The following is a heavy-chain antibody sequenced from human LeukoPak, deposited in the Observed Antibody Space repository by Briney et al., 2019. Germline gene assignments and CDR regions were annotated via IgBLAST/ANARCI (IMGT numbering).Heavy chain of an antibody. V-gene: IGHV3-15*01. CDR3: TTDPSERYFDWLLYDY. CDR2: IKSKTDGGTT. Sequence: GGSLRLSCAASGFTFSNAWMSWVRQAPGKGLEWVGRIKSKTDGGTTDYAAPVKGRFTISRDDSENTLYLQMNSLKTEDTAVYYCTTDPSERYFDWLLYDYWGQGTLVTVSS. CDR1: GFTFSNAW. D-gene: IGHD3-9*01. J-gene: IGHJ4*02.